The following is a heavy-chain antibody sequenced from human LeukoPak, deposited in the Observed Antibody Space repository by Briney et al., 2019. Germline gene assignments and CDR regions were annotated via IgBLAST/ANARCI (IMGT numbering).Heavy chain of an antibody. V-gene: IGHV4-34*01. CDR3: ASTTTGTGTTYGY. CDR2: INHSGST. CDR1: GGSFSGYY. J-gene: IGHJ4*02. Sequence: PSETLSLTCAVYGGSFSGYYWSWIRQPPGKGLEWIGEINHSGSTNYNPSLKSRVTISVDTSKNKFSLKPSSVTAADTAVYYCASTTTGTGTTYGYWGQGTLVTVSS. D-gene: IGHD1-1*01.